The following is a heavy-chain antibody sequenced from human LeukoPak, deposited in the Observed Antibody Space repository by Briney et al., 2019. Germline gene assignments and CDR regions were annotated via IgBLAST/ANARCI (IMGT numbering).Heavy chain of an antibody. Sequence: SQTLSLTCAISGDSVSSNSAAWNWIRQSPSRGLEWLGRTYYRSKWYNDYAVSVKSRITINPDTSKNQFSLQLNSVTPEDTAVYYCASKGYSCGWSRDAFDIWGQGTMVTVSS. CDR1: GDSVSSNSAA. CDR2: TYYRSKWYN. D-gene: IGHD6-19*01. J-gene: IGHJ3*02. V-gene: IGHV6-1*01. CDR3: ASKGYSCGWSRDAFDI.